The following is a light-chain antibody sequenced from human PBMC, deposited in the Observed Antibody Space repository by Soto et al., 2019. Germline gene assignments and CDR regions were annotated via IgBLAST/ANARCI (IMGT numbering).Light chain of an antibody. J-gene: IGKJ4*01. Sequence: IQLTQYPSFLYASVGDRVTITCRASQAIGSYLAWYKQKPGKAPKLLIYVASTLLSGVPARFSGGGSGPDFTLPISSLQPEDFAAYYCLQLRLHPITFGGGTQLVI. CDR2: VAS. CDR3: LQLRLHPIT. V-gene: IGKV1-9*01. CDR1: QAIGSY.